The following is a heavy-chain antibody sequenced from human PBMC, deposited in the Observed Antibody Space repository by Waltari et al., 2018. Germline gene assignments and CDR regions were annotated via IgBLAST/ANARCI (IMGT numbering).Heavy chain of an antibody. Sequence: QLQLQESGPGLVKPSETLYLTCAVSADSISSSNYWAWIRQPLGKGLEWIGTISYSGGTYYNSSLKSRVTISADTSKTQFSLKLSSVTAADTAVYYCARKTTGTILDYWGQGTLVIVSS. CDR3: ARKTTGTILDY. CDR2: ISYSGGT. J-gene: IGHJ4*02. V-gene: IGHV4-39*01. CDR1: ADSISSSNY. D-gene: IGHD1-1*01.